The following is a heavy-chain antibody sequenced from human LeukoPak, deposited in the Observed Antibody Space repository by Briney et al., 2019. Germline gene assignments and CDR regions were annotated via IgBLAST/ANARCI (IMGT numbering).Heavy chain of an antibody. V-gene: IGHV1-2*02. CDR2: INPNNGAT. Sequence: ASVKVSCEASGYLFTGYHMHWVRQAPGQGLEWMGWINPNNGATDFAQKFQGRVTMTRDTSISTAYMELSRLRSDDTAVYFCARGEGKRYFDWFFSWGQGTLVTVSS. CDR3: ARGEGKRYFDWFFS. CDR1: GYLFTGYH. J-gene: IGHJ5*01. D-gene: IGHD3-9*01.